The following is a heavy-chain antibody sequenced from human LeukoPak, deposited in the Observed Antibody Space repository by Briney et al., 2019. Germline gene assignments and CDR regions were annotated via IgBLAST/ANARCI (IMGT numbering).Heavy chain of an antibody. CDR1: GFTFSTYG. D-gene: IGHD5-18*01. CDR2: IWYDGSIK. CDR3: ARGYSAGGYYFDY. V-gene: IGHV3-33*01. Sequence: GRSLRLSCAASGFTFSTYGMHWVRQAPGKGLEWVAVIWYDGSIKYYADSVKDRLTISRDNSKNTLYLQMNSLTTEDTAVYYCARGYSAGGYYFDYGGQGTLVTVSS. J-gene: IGHJ4*02.